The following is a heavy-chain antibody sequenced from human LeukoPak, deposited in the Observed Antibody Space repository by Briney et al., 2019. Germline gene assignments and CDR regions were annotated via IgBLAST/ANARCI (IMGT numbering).Heavy chain of an antibody. Sequence: PSETLSLTCTVSGGSISSYYWSWIRQPPGKGLEWIGYIYYSGRTNYNPSLKSRVTISVDTSKNQFSLKLSSVTAADTAVYYCARRAWNYAFIDYWGQGTLVTVSS. V-gene: IGHV4-59*08. D-gene: IGHD1-7*01. CDR1: GGSISSYY. CDR2: IYYSGRT. CDR3: ARRAWNYAFIDY. J-gene: IGHJ4*02.